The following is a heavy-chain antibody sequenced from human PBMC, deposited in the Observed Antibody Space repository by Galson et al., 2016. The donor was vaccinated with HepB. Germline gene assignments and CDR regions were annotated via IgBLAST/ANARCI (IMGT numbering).Heavy chain of an antibody. J-gene: IGHJ2*01. V-gene: IGHV3-13*01. D-gene: IGHD3-10*01. Sequence: SLRLSCAASGFTFSNYDMHWVRQATGTGLEWVSAINTAGDTYYPGSVKGRFTISRENAKNSLYLQMNSLRAGDTAVYYCARVGSYYGSGSYYQPFYWYFDLWGRGTLVTVSS. CDR3: ARVGSYYGSGSYYQPFYWYFDL. CDR1: GFTFSNYD. CDR2: INTAGDT.